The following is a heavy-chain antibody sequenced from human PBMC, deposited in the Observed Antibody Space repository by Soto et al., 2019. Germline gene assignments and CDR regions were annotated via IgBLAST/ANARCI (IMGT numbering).Heavy chain of an antibody. CDR2: ISAHNGNT. CDR3: ARGRYGEY. J-gene: IGHJ4*02. CDR1: GYDFTTYG. Sequence: QVHLVQSGAEVKNPGASVKVSCKGSGYDFTTYGITWVRQAPGQGLEWMAWISAHNGNTNYAPNLQGRVTETRDTSTSTASIELRSLRSDGPAVYYCARGRYGEYSGQGALVTVSS. D-gene: IGHD3-10*01. V-gene: IGHV1-18*01.